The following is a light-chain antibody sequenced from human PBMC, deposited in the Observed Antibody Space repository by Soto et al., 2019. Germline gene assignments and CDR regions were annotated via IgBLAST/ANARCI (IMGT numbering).Light chain of an antibody. J-gene: IGKJ4*01. CDR3: QQYGSSPLT. CDR1: QSVGSTF. V-gene: IGKV3-20*01. CDR2: GAS. Sequence: EIVLTQSPGTLSLSPGERVTLSCRASQSVGSTFLAWYQQKPGQAPRVLIYGASSRATGIPDRFSGSGSGTDFTLTISRLEPEDFAVYYCQQYGSSPLTFGGGTKVEMK.